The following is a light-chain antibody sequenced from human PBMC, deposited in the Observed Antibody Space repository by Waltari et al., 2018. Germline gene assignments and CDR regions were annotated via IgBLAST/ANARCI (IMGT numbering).Light chain of an antibody. CDR1: QTITGSW. V-gene: IGKV3-20*01. CDR3: QQYDGSVVT. CDR2: GAS. Sequence: IVLTQSPGTLSVSLGERVTVSCRASQTITGSWLTWYHQKPGQAPRLLIFGASNRAPGIPDRFSGSGSGTDFTLTISRLEPEDSAVYYCQQYDGSVVTFGGGTKVEIK. J-gene: IGKJ4*01.